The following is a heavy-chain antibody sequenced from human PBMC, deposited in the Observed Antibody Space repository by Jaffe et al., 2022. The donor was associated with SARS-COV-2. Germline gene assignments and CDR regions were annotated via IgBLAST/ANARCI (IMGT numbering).Heavy chain of an antibody. Sequence: EVQLVQSGAEVKKPGESLKISCKGSGYSFTSYWIGWVRQMPGKGLEWMGIIYPGDSDTRYSPSFQGQVTISADKSISTAYLQWSSLKASDTAMYYCASPKIRITMVRGVKIPAGAFDIWGQGTMVTVSS. CDR1: GYSFTSYW. CDR3: ASPKIRITMVRGVKIPAGAFDI. V-gene: IGHV5-51*01. CDR2: IYPGDSDT. J-gene: IGHJ3*02. D-gene: IGHD3-10*01.